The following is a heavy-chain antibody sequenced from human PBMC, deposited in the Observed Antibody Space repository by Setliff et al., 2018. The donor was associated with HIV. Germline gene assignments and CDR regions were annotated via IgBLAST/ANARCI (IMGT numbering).Heavy chain of an antibody. CDR1: GGSISSGSDY. Sequence: PSETLSLTCTVSGGSISSGSDYWSWIRQPAGKGLEWIGRIYSSGSTIYNSSLKTRVTISVDTSKNHFSLKLSSVTAADTAVYYCARHPRGSIAAAASSFDYWGQGTLVTVSS. CDR3: ARHPRGSIAAAASSFDY. J-gene: IGHJ4*02. V-gene: IGHV4-61*02. D-gene: IGHD6-13*01. CDR2: IYSSGST.